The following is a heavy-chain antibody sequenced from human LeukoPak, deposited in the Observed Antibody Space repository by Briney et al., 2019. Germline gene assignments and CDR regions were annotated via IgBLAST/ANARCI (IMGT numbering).Heavy chain of an antibody. J-gene: IGHJ4*02. CDR2: IYPGDSET. CDR1: GYRFSSYW. D-gene: IGHD2-15*01. V-gene: IGHV5-51*01. Sequence: GESLKISCKGSGYRFSSYWVGWVRQMPGKGLEWMGIIYPGDSETRYSPSFQGQVTISADKSISTAYLQWSSLKASDTAMYYCVRALGYCSSGSCYYYDYWGQGTLVTVSS. CDR3: VRALGYCSSGSCYYYDY.